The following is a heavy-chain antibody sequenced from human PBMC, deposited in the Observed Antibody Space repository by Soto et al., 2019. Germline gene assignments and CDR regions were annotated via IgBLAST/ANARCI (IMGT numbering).Heavy chain of an antibody. Sequence: SETLSLTCAFSCSSITNNYYWAWVRQPPGKGLECIGSIHHSGSTYYNPSLETRVTMSIDTSKNQFSLELSSVTAADTAVYYCARMSVEMATTYYFDFWGQGTLVTVSS. CDR1: CSSITNNYY. J-gene: IGHJ4*02. D-gene: IGHD1-1*01. CDR2: IHHSGST. V-gene: IGHV4-38-2*01. CDR3: ARMSVEMATTYYFDF.